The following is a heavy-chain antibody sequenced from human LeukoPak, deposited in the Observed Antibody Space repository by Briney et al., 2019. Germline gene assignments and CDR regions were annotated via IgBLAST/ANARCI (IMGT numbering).Heavy chain of an antibody. J-gene: IGHJ4*02. CDR3: VSASREVLREY. CDR1: GLPFSNYW. V-gene: IGHV3-7*01. Sequence: GGSLRLSCAASGLPFSNYWMTWVRQTPGKGLEGVANIKPDGSEEYYVDSVEGRFTISRDNAKSSLYLRMNSLRAADTAVYYCVSASREVLREYWGQGTLVTVSS. D-gene: IGHD3-10*01. CDR2: IKPDGSEE.